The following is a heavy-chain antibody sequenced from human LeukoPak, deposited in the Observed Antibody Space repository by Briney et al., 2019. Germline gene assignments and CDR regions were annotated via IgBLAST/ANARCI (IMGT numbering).Heavy chain of an antibody. V-gene: IGHV3-21*01. CDR2: ISSSSSYI. D-gene: IGHD2-2*01. Sequence: PGGSLRLSCAASGFTFSSYSMNWVRQAPGKGLEWVSSISSSSSYIYYADSVKGRFTISRDNAKNSLYLQMNSLRAEDTAVYYCARAVVPAAALDYWDQGTLVTVSS. CDR3: ARAVVPAAALDY. CDR1: GFTFSSYS. J-gene: IGHJ4*02.